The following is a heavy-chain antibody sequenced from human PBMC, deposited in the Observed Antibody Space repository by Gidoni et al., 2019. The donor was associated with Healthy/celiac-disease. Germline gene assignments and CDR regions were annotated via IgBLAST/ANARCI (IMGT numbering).Heavy chain of an antibody. J-gene: IGHJ6*03. CDR3: ARLISLVVPAAFYYYYMDV. Sequence: QVQLVQSGAEVKKPGASVTVSCKASGYTFTSYGISWVRQAPGQGLEWMGWISAYNGNTNYAQKLQGRVTMTTDTSTSTAYMELRSLRSDDTAVYYCARLISLVVPAAFYYYYMDVWGKGTTVTVSS. CDR2: ISAYNGNT. CDR1: GYTFTSYG. D-gene: IGHD2-2*01. V-gene: IGHV1-18*01.